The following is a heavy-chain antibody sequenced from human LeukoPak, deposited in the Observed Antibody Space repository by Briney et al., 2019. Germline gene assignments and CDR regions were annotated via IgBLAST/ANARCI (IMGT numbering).Heavy chain of an antibody. D-gene: IGHD3-22*01. Sequence: GGSLRLSCAASGFTSSSYAMSWVRQAPGKGLEWVSAISGSGGSTYYADSVKGRFTISRDNSKNTLYLQMNSLRAEDTAVYYCAKDLTMIVVVINGYWGQGTLVTVSS. CDR1: GFTSSSYA. V-gene: IGHV3-23*01. CDR2: ISGSGGST. CDR3: AKDLTMIVVVINGY. J-gene: IGHJ4*02.